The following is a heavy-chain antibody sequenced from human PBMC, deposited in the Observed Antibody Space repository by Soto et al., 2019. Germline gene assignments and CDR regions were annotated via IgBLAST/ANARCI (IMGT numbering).Heavy chain of an antibody. CDR3: TRGVLA. V-gene: IGHV4-30-2*01. CDR1: GGSVSSGGYS. D-gene: IGHD2-8*01. Sequence: QVQLQESGSRLVRPSQPLSLTCSVSGGSVSSGGYSWSWIGQAPGKGLEWIGFISPSGRPAYNPSLKSRVSISVDTSKNQISLELSSVTAADTTVYYCTRGVLAWGPGTLVTVSS. CDR2: ISPSGRP. J-gene: IGHJ5*02.